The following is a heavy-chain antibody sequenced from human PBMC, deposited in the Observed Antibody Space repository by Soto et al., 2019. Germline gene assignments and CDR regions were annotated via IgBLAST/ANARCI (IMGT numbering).Heavy chain of an antibody. J-gene: IGHJ4*02. CDR3: ARGAISDY. D-gene: IGHD3-3*02. CDR1: GGSIDGNY. CDR2: ISSSGTT. V-gene: IGHV4-59*01. Sequence: SETLCLTYTVSGGSIDGNYGNWIRQPPGKGPEWIGYISSSGTTDYSPSLKSRVTILLGTSKNQFSLRLSSVTAADTAVYYCARGAISDYWGQGTLVTVSS.